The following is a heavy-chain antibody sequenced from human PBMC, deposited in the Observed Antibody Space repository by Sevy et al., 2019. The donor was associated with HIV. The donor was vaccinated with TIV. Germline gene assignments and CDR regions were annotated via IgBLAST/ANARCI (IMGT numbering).Heavy chain of an antibody. CDR2: INHSGST. CDR1: GGSFSGYY. CDR3: ARYRVAGNFDY. V-gene: IGHV4-34*01. Sequence: SETLSLTCSVYGGSFSGYYWNWIRQPPGKGLEWIGEINHSGSTNYNPSLKSRVTISVDTSKNQFSLKLSSVTAADTAVYYCARYRVAGNFDYWGQGTLVTASS. D-gene: IGHD6-19*01. J-gene: IGHJ4*02.